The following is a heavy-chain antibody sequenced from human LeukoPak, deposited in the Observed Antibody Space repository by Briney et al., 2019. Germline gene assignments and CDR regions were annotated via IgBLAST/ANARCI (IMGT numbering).Heavy chain of an antibody. J-gene: IGHJ4*02. CDR1: GYTFTSYG. D-gene: IGHD3-22*01. CDR3: ARRGVYYYDSSGRANYYFDY. V-gene: IGHV1-18*01. Sequence: ASVKVSCKASGYTFTSYGISWVRQAPGQGLEWMGWISAYNGNTNYAQKLRGRVTMTTDTSTNTAYMELRSLRSDDTAMYYCARRGVYYYDSSGRANYYFDYWGQGTLVTVSS. CDR2: ISAYNGNT.